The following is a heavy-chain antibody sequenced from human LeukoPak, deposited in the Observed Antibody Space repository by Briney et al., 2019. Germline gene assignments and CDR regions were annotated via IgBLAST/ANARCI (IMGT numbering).Heavy chain of an antibody. V-gene: IGHV4-61*01. CDR2: IYYSGST. J-gene: IGHJ2*01. D-gene: IGHD1-1*01. CDR1: GASVSSGSYY. Sequence: SETLSLTCNVSGASVSSGSYYWSWIRQPPGKELEWIGYIYYSGSTNYNPSLKSRVTISVDTSKNQFSLKLSSVTAADTAVYYCARDRYGNWYFDLWGRGTLVTVSS. CDR3: ARDRYGNWYFDL.